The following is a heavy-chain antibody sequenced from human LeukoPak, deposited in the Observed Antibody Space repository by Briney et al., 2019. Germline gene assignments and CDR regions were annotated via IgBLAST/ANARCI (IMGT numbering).Heavy chain of an antibody. CDR2: ISSSSSYI. D-gene: IGHD4-17*01. Sequence: GGSLRLSCAASRFTLSSYSMNWVRQAPGKGLEWVSSISSSSSYIYYADSVKGRFTISRDNAKNSLYLQMNSLRAEDTAVYFCAREDFTVTGAFDYWGQGTLVTVSS. CDR1: RFTLSSYS. V-gene: IGHV3-21*01. CDR3: AREDFTVTGAFDY. J-gene: IGHJ4*02.